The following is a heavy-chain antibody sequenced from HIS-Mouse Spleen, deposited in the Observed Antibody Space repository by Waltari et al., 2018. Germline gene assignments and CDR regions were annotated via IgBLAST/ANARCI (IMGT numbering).Heavy chain of an antibody. D-gene: IGHD6-13*01. CDR1: GCSIRSSSYY. V-gene: IGHV4-39*07. CDR3: AREIPYSSSWYDWYFDL. CDR2: IYYSGST. J-gene: IGHJ2*01. Sequence: QLQLQESGPGLVKPSETLSLTCTVSGCSIRSSSYYWGLLLQPPGKGLEWIGSIYYSGSTYYNPSLKSRVTISVDTSKNQFSLKLSSVTAADTAVYYCAREIPYSSSWYDWYFDLWGRGTLVTVSS.